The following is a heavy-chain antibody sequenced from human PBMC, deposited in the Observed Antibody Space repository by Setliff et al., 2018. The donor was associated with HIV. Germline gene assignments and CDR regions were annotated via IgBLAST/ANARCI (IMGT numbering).Heavy chain of an antibody. D-gene: IGHD3-3*01. CDR1: GGSISTGGYY. CDR3: ARHGLQYYDFWSGHPGGDTVGYFDY. J-gene: IGHJ4*02. Sequence: SETLSLTCTVSGGSISTGGYYWSWIRQPPGKGLEWIGYIYKSGSTNYNASLKSRVTISADTSKNQFSLKLRSVTAADTAVYYCARHGLQYYDFWSGHPGGDTVGYFDYWGPGTLVTVSS. CDR2: IYKSGST. V-gene: IGHV4-61*08.